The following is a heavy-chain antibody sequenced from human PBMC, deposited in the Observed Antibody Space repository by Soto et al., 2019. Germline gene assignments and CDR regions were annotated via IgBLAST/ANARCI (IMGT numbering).Heavy chain of an antibody. D-gene: IGHD2-15*01. CDR2: INHSGST. J-gene: IGHJ4*02. CDR3: ARGGVGVVAATFDY. V-gene: IGHV4-34*01. CDR1: VGSFNGYY. Sequence: SETLSLTCAVYVGSFNGYYWSWIRQPPGKGLEWIGEINHSGSTNYNPSLKSRVTISVDTSKNQFSLKLSSVTAADTAVYYCARGGVGVVAATFDYWGQGTLVTVSS.